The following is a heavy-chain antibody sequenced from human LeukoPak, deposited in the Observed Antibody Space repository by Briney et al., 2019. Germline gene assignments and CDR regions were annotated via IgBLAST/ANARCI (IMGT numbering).Heavy chain of an antibody. Sequence: GASVKVSCKASGYTFTSYYMHWVRQAPGQGLEWMGIINPSGGSTSYAQKFQGRVTMTRDMSTSTVYMELSSLRSEDTAVYYCARGLYGATTYCYMDVWGKGTTVTVSS. CDR1: GYTFTSYY. J-gene: IGHJ6*03. CDR2: INPSGGST. D-gene: IGHD3-3*01. CDR3: ARGLYGATTYCYMDV. V-gene: IGHV1-46*01.